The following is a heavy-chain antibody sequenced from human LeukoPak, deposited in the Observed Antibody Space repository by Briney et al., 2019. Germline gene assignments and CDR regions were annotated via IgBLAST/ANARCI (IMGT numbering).Heavy chain of an antibody. V-gene: IGHV1-2*02. CDR1: GGTFSSYA. D-gene: IGHD4-17*01. Sequence: GASVKVSCKASGGTFSSYAISWVRQAPGQGLEWMGWINPNSGGTNYAQKFQGRVTMTRDTSISTAYMELSRLRSDDTAVYYCARDRTVNFDYWGQGTLVTVSS. CDR3: ARDRTVNFDY. CDR2: INPNSGGT. J-gene: IGHJ4*02.